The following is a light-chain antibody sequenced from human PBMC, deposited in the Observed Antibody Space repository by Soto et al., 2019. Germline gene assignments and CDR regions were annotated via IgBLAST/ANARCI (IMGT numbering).Light chain of an antibody. V-gene: IGKV3-11*01. J-gene: IGKJ1*01. CDR3: QQRSNWHGT. CDR1: QSVSSY. Sequence: EIVLTQSPATLSLSPGERATLSCRASQSVSSYLAWYQQKPGQAPSLLIYDASNRATGIPARFSGSGSGTDFTLTISRLEHEDFAVYYCQQRSNWHGTFGQGNKVEIK. CDR2: DAS.